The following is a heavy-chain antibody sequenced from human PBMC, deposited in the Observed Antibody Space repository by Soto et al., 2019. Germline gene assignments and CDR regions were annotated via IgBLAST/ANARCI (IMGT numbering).Heavy chain of an antibody. CDR3: ARDRYYYDSSGYLGMDV. V-gene: IGHV4-4*02. Sequence: QVQLQESGPGLVKPSGTLSLTCAVSGGSISSSNWWSWVRQPPGKGLEWIGEIYHSGSTNYNPSLKSRVTISVDKSQNQFSLKLSSVTAADTAVYYCARDRYYYDSSGYLGMDVWGQGTTVTVSS. D-gene: IGHD3-22*01. J-gene: IGHJ6*02. CDR2: IYHSGST. CDR1: GGSISSSNW.